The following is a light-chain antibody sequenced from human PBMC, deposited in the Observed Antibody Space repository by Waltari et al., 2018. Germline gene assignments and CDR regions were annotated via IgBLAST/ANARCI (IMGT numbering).Light chain of an antibody. J-gene: IGKJ2*01. CDR3: MQVTHWPHT. CDR2: KVS. CDR1: QSLVHSDGNTY. Sequence: VVMTQSPLSLPGTLGQPASISCRSSQSLVHSDGNTYLEWFQQRPGQSPRRLISKVSNRESGVPDRFSGSGSGTDFTLKISRVEAEDVGLYYCMQVTHWPHTFGQGTSLEI. V-gene: IGKV2-30*02.